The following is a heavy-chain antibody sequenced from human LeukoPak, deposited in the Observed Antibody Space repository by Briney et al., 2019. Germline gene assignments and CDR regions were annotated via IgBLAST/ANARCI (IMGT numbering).Heavy chain of an antibody. CDR2: ISGSDGGT. D-gene: IGHD6-19*01. J-gene: IGHJ4*02. V-gene: IGHV3-23*01. CDR3: ARELSSSGLDY. CDR1: GFTFSSYA. Sequence: GGSLRLSCAASGFTFSSYAMTWVRQAPGKGLELVSTISGSDGGTQHAESVKGRFTISRDNSRNTLYLQMNSLRAEDTAVYYCARELSSSGLDYWGQGTLVTVSS.